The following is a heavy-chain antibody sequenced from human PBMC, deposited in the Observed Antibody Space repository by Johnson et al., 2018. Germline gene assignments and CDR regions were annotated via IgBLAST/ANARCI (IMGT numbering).Heavy chain of an antibody. CDR2: IIPIFGTA. Sequence: VQLVETGAEVKKPGSSVKVSCKASGGTFTSYAFSWVRQAPGQGLEWVGGIIPIFGTADYAQRFQGRVTITADESTSTAYMELSSLRSEDTAVYFCASAAEVGPRDAFDIWGQGTMVTVSS. CDR3: ASAAEVGPRDAFDI. V-gene: IGHV1-69*01. CDR1: GGTFTSYA. D-gene: IGHD2-15*01. J-gene: IGHJ3*02.